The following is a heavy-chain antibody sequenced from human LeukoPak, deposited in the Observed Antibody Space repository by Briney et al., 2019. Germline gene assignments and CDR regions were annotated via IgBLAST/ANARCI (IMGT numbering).Heavy chain of an antibody. CDR2: IYHSGST. V-gene: IGHV4-38-2*01. J-gene: IGHJ5*02. CDR3: ARQGTTPWFDP. Sequence: PSETLSLTCAVSGYSISSGYYWGWIRQPTGKGLEWIGSIYHSGSTYYNPSLKSRVTISVDTSKNQFSLKMSSVTAADTAVYYCARQGTTPWFDPWGEGTLVTVSS. CDR1: GYSISSGYY. D-gene: IGHD1-1*01.